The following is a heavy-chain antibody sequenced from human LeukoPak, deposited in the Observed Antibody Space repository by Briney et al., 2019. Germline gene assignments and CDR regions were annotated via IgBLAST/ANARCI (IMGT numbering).Heavy chain of an antibody. CDR3: AAVVPAAINDWYFDL. D-gene: IGHD2-2*02. V-gene: IGHV1-58*01. CDR1: GFTFTSSA. CDR2: IVVGSGNT. J-gene: IGHJ2*01. Sequence: SVKVSCKASGFTFTSSAVQWVRQARGQRLEWIGWIVVGSGNTNYAQKFQERVTITRDMSTSTAYMELSSLRSEDTAVYYCAAVVPAAINDWYFDLWGRGTLVTVSS.